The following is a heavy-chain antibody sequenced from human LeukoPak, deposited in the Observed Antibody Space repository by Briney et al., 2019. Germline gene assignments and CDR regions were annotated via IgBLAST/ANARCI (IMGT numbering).Heavy chain of an antibody. Sequence: GGSLRLSCAASGFTFSSYAMSWVRQAPGKGLEWVSAISGSGGSTYYADSVKGRFTISRDNSKNTLYLQMNSLRAEDTAVYYCAKRPAYGSGSYRYYYYGMDVWGQGTTVTVSS. J-gene: IGHJ6*02. V-gene: IGHV3-23*01. CDR2: ISGSGGST. D-gene: IGHD3-10*01. CDR1: GFTFSSYA. CDR3: AKRPAYGSGSYRYYYYGMDV.